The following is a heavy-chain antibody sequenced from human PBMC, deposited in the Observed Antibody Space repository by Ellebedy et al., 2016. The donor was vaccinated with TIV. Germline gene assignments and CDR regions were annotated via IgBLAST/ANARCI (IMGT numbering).Heavy chain of an antibody. V-gene: IGHV3-21*01. Sequence: GESLKISCVASGFTFSNYNMNWVRQSPGKGLEWVSSIRSTGSAKYYADSVKGRFTISRDNAKNSLFLQMTSLRAEDTAVYYCARDRRDWRGLFLDYWGQGSLVTVSS. CDR3: ARDRRDWRGLFLDY. J-gene: IGHJ4*02. D-gene: IGHD1-1*01. CDR2: IRSTGSAK. CDR1: GFTFSNYN.